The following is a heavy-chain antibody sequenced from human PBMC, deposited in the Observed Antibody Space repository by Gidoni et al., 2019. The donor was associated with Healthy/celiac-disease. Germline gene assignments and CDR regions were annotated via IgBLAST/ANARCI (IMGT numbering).Heavy chain of an antibody. Sequence: QVQLQQWGAGLLKPSETLSLTCAVYGGSFSGYYWSWIRQPPGKGLEWIGEINHSGSTNYNPSLKSRVTISVDTSKNQFSLKLSSVTAADTAVYYCASTRGRVAALRPFDYWGQGTLVTVSS. J-gene: IGHJ4*02. D-gene: IGHD2-15*01. CDR2: INHSGST. V-gene: IGHV4-34*01. CDR1: GGSFSGYY. CDR3: ASTRGRVAALRPFDY.